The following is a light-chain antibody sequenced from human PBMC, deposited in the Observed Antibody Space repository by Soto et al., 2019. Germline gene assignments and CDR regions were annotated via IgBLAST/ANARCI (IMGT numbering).Light chain of an antibody. Sequence: QSVLTQPPSASGAPGQRVTFSCSGSSSNIGTNYVYWYQQLPGTAPKVLIYSTDKRPSGVPDRFSGSKSGTSASLAISGLRSEDEADYYCAAWDDSVSGPVFGGGTKLTVL. J-gene: IGLJ2*01. CDR3: AAWDDSVSGPV. CDR2: STD. V-gene: IGLV1-47*01. CDR1: SSNIGTNY.